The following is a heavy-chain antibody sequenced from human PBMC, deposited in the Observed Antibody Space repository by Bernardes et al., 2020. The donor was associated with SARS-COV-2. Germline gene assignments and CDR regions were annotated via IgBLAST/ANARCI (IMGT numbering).Heavy chain of an antibody. J-gene: IGHJ6*02. V-gene: IGHV3-72*01. CDR2: SRGKGDSYTT. CDR1: GVTVSNQY. CDR3: ARDQWRPDYYYGLDV. Sequence: RLSCAASGVTVSNQYMDWDSPAPGKGLEWVGRSRGKGDSYTTEYAASVKGRFTISRDDSNNSVYLQMNSLKIEDTAVYYCARDQWRPDYYYGLDVWGQGTKVTVS. D-gene: IGHD6-19*01.